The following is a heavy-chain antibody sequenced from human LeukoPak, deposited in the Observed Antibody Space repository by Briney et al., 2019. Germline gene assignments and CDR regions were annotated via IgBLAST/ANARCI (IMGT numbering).Heavy chain of an antibody. V-gene: IGHV4-39*07. J-gene: IGHJ4*02. D-gene: IGHD4-17*01. Sequence: QASQTLSLTCTVSGGSISSAPYYWSWIRQPPGKGLEWIGIIYHSGSTYYNPSLKSRVTISLDTSKNQFSLKLSSVTAADTAVYYCARGGSLTVTSNLYNYWGQGTLVTVSS. CDR1: GGSISSAPYY. CDR3: ARGGSLTVTSNLYNY. CDR2: IYHSGST.